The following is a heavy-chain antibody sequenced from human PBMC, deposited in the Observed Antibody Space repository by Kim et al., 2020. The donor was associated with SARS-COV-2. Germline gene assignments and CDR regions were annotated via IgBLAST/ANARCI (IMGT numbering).Heavy chain of an antibody. J-gene: IGHJ4*02. Sequence: SETLSLTCTVSGGSISRYYWSWIRQPPGKGLEWIGYTYYSGSTNYNPSLKSRVTISADTSKNQISLKLSPVTAADTAVYYCARELTDCSSTSCYGRYFDYWGQGTLVTVSS. CDR1: GGSISRYY. V-gene: IGHV4-59*01. CDR3: ARELTDCSSTSCYGRYFDY. CDR2: TYYSGST. D-gene: IGHD2-2*01.